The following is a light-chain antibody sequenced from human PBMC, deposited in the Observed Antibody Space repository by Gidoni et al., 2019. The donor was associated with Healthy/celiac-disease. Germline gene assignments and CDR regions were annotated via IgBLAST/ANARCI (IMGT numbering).Light chain of an antibody. CDR3: QVWDSSSDPHVV. V-gene: IGLV3-21*03. Sequence: SSVLPQPPSVSVAPGKTARITCGGNNIGSKRVHWYQQKPGQAPVLVVYDDSDRPSGIPERFSGSNSGNTATLTISRVEAGDEADYYCQVWDSSSDPHVVFGGGTKLTVL. CDR1: NIGSKR. CDR2: DDS. J-gene: IGLJ2*01.